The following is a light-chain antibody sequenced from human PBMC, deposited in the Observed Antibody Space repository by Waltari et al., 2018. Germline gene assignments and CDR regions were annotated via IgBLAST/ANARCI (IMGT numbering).Light chain of an antibody. J-gene: IGKJ2*01. CDR2: NAS. V-gene: IGKV3-11*01. CDR1: QSVGSS. CDR3: QQRSNWNT. Sequence: ETVLTQSPVTLSLSPGEGATLSCTASQSVGSSLAWYQQKPGQAPRLRIYNASNRAAGIPARFSGSGSGTDFTLTISSLEPEDFAVYYCQQRSNWNTFGQGTKLEIK.